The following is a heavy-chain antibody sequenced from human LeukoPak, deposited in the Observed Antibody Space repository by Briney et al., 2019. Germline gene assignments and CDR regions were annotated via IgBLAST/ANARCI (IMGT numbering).Heavy chain of an antibody. D-gene: IGHD4-23*01. J-gene: IGHJ4*02. Sequence: PSETLSLTCTVSGGSSSSYYWSWIRQPPGKGLEWIGYIYDTGTTNYNPSLKSRVTISVDTSSNQFSLKLSSVTAADTAVYYCARGLRWNDYWGQGTLVTVSS. CDR2: IYDTGTT. CDR1: GGSSSSYY. CDR3: ARGLRWNDY. V-gene: IGHV4-59*01.